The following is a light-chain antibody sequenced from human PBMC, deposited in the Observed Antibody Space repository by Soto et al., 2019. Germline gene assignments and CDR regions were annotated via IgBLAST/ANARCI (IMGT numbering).Light chain of an antibody. Sequence: EIVMTQSPATLSVSPGERATLSGRASQSVSSNLAWYQQKPGQAPRRLIYGASTRATGIPARFIGSGSGTEFTLTISSLQSEDFAVYYCQQYNNWPLTFGGGTKVEIK. CDR2: GAS. CDR3: QQYNNWPLT. V-gene: IGKV3-15*01. CDR1: QSVSSN. J-gene: IGKJ4*01.